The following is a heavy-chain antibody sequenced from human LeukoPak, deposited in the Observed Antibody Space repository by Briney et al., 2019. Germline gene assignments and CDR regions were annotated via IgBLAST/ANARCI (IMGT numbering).Heavy chain of an antibody. V-gene: IGHV1-2*06. CDR1: GYTSTGYY. CDR3: ARDPTYYDILTGRPINWFDP. J-gene: IGHJ5*02. Sequence: ASVKVSCKASGYTSTGYYMHWVRQAPGQGLEWMGRINPNSGGTNYAQKFQGRVTMTRDTSISTAYMELSRLRSDDTAVYYCARDPTYYDILTGRPINWFDPWGQGTLVTVSS. D-gene: IGHD3-9*01. CDR2: INPNSGGT.